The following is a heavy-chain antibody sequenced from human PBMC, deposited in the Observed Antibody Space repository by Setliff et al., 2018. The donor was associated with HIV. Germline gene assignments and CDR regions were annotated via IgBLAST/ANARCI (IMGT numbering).Heavy chain of an antibody. Sequence: ASVKVSCKASGFTFKHYYIYWVQQAPGRGLEWMGWINTDNGITEYAENFQGRVAMTRDTSMSTAYMELNRLTFDDTAVYYCARDPYDTSENPYDPWGQGTLVTVSS. V-gene: IGHV1-2*02. J-gene: IGHJ5*02. CDR2: INTDNGIT. D-gene: IGHD3-16*01. CDR3: ARDPYDTSENPYDP. CDR1: GFTFKHYY.